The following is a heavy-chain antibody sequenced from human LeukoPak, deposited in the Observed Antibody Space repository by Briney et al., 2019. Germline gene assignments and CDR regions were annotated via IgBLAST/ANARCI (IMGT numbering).Heavy chain of an antibody. Sequence: GGSLSLSCAAPGFTFSSYWMHWVRQAPGKGLVWVSRINSDGSSTSYADSVKGRFTISRDNAKNTLYLQMNSLRAEDTAVYYCARESWRYYYDSSGYFPFDYWGQGTLVTVSS. CDR3: ARESWRYYYDSSGYFPFDY. J-gene: IGHJ4*02. V-gene: IGHV3-74*01. D-gene: IGHD3-22*01. CDR1: GFTFSSYW. CDR2: INSDGSST.